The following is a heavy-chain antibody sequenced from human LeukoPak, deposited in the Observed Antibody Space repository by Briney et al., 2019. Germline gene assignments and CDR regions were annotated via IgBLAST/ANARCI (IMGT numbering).Heavy chain of an antibody. V-gene: IGHV1-2*02. Sequence: ASVKVPCKASGYTFTGYYMHWVRQAPGQGLEWMGWINPNSGGTNYAQKFQGRVTMTRDTSISTAYMELSRLRSDDTAVYYCARVSPYGMVITRFDYWGQGTLVTVSS. CDR1: GYTFTGYY. D-gene: IGHD3-3*02. J-gene: IGHJ4*02. CDR2: INPNSGGT. CDR3: ARVSPYGMVITRFDY.